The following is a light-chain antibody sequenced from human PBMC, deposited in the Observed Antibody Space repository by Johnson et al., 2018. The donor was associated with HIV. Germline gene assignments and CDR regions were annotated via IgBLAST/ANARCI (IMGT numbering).Light chain of an antibody. J-gene: IGLJ1*01. CDR3: GTWDSSLGGYV. CDR1: SSNIGNNY. CDR2: ENN. V-gene: IGLV1-51*02. Sequence: QSVLTQPPSVSAAPGQKVTISCSGSSSNIGNNYVSWYQQLPGTAPKLLIYENNKRPSGIPDRFSGSKSGTSATLGITGLQTGDEADYYCGTWDSSLGGYVFGTGTNVTVL.